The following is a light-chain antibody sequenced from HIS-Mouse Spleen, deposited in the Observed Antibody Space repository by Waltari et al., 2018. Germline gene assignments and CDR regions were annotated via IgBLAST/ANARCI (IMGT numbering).Light chain of an antibody. CDR2: AAS. V-gene: IGKV1-27*01. CDR1: QGISNY. CDR3: EKYNSAPRLT. Sequence: DIQMTQSPSSLSASVGDRVTITCRASQGISNYLAWYQQKPWKDNKLLIYAASSLQSGVQSRLSGSGSGTDFTLTISSLQPEDVATYYCEKYNSAPRLTFGGGTKVESK. J-gene: IGKJ4*01.